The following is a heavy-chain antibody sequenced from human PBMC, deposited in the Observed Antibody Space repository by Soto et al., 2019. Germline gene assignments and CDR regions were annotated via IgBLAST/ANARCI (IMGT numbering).Heavy chain of an antibody. CDR1: GGSISSGDYY. CDR2: IYYSGST. CDR3: ARGATIFGVATFDY. V-gene: IGHV4-30-4*01. J-gene: IGHJ4*02. D-gene: IGHD3-3*01. Sequence: QVQLQESGPGLVKPSQTLSLTCTVSGGSISSGDYYWSWIRQPPGKGLEWIGYIYYSGSTYYNPSRKSRVTISVDTFKNQFSLKLSSVTAADTAVYYCARGATIFGVATFDYWGQGTLVTVSS.